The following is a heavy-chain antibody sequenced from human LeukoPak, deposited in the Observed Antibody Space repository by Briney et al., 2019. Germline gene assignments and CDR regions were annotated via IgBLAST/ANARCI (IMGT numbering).Heavy chain of an antibody. D-gene: IGHD1-1*01. Sequence: SETLTLSCTVSGGSISCYYWSWIRQPPGKGLERIGYIYYSGSTNYNPSLKSRVTISVDTSKNQFSLKLSSVTAADTAVYYCARGYNWNDALFDYWGQGTLVSVSS. V-gene: IGHV4-59*01. J-gene: IGHJ4*02. CDR2: IYYSGST. CDR3: ARGYNWNDALFDY. CDR1: GGSISCYY.